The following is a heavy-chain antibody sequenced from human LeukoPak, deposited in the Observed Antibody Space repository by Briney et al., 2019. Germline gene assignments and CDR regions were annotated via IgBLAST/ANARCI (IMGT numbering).Heavy chain of an antibody. V-gene: IGHV4-59*12. CDR3: AREGLNMVRGVIPKEAWGWFDP. CDR1: GGSISSYY. CDR2: IYYSGST. D-gene: IGHD3-10*01. J-gene: IGHJ5*02. Sequence: PSETLSLTCTVSGGSISSYYWSWIRQPPGKGLEWIGYIYYSGSTNYNPSLKSRVTISVDTSKNQFSLKLSSVTAADTAVYYCAREGLNMVRGVIPKEAWGWFDPWGQGTLVTVSP.